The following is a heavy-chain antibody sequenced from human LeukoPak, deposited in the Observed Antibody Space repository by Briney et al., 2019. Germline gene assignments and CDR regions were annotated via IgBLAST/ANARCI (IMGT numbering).Heavy chain of an antibody. CDR3: ATRAGGSYDGEDYFDY. CDR1: GFTFSHCG. J-gene: IGHJ4*02. CDR2: IRSDGGDK. D-gene: IGHD1-26*01. V-gene: IGHV3-30*02. Sequence: GSLRLSCAASGFTFSHCGIHGVRQAPGKGLKWVAFIRSDGGDKSYADSVKGRFTISRDNSKNTLYLQMNSLRAEDTAVYYCATRAGGSYDGEDYFDYWGQGSLVTVSS.